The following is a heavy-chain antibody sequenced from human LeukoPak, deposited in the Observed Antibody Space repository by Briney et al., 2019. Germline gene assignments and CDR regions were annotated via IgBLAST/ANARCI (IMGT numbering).Heavy chain of an antibody. D-gene: IGHD6-19*01. J-gene: IGHJ4*02. CDR1: GFTFSSFA. Sequence: GGSLRLSCAASGFTFSSFAMSWVRQAPGKGLEWVSTISGSGGSTNYADSVKGRFTFSRDNSKNMVYLQMNSLRAEDTAVYYCVRSYPGIAVAGPFDYWGQGTLVTVSS. V-gene: IGHV3-23*01. CDR2: ISGSGGST. CDR3: VRSYPGIAVAGPFDY.